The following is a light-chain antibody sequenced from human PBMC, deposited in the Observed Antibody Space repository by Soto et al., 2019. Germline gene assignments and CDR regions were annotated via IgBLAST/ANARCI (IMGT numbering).Light chain of an antibody. CDR1: QSVSSR. J-gene: IGKJ4*01. V-gene: IGKV3-11*01. CDR3: QQRSNWLT. CDR2: GAS. Sequence: EIVMTQSPGTLSLSPGERATLSCRASQSVSSRLAWYQQKPGQAPRLLISGASSRATGIPDRFSGSGSGTDFTLTISSLEPEDFAVYYCQQRSNWLTFGGGTKV.